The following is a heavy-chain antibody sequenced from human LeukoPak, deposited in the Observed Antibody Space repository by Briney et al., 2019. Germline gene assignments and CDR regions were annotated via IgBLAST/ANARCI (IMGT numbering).Heavy chain of an antibody. CDR2: INHSGST. D-gene: IGHD3-22*01. Sequence: SETLSLTCAVYGGSFSGYYWSWIRQPPGKGLEWIGEINHSGSTNYNPSLKSRVTISVDTSKNQFALKLSSVTAADTAVYCCARATRRQYYYDSSGYYQPGYWGQGTLVTVSS. V-gene: IGHV4-34*01. CDR1: GGSFSGYY. CDR3: ARATRRQYYYDSSGYYQPGY. J-gene: IGHJ4*02.